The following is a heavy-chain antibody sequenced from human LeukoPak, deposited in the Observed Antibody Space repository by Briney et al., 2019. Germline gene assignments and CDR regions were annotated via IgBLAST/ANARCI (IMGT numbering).Heavy chain of an antibody. V-gene: IGHV3-53*01. CDR1: GFTVSSNY. CDR2: IYSGGST. J-gene: IGHJ5*02. CDR3: ARDAPSRRFDP. Sequence: GGSLRPSCAASGFTVSSNYMSWVRQAPGKGLEWVSVIYSGGSTYYADSVKGRFTISGDNSKNTLYLQMNSLRAEDTAVYYCARDAPSRRFDPWGQGTLVTVSS.